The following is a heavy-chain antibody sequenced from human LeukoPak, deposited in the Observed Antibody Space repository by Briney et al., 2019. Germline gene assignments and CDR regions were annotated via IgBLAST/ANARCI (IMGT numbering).Heavy chain of an antibody. V-gene: IGHV5-51*01. Sequence: GESLKISCKASGYTFTGYWIGWVRQMPGKGLEWMGIIFPSDSDTRYNPSFQGHVTISADKSITTAYLLLTSLRASDTAMYYCARPSDHFWSGSFDYWGQGTLVTVSS. CDR1: GYTFTGYW. CDR2: IFPSDSDT. CDR3: ARPSDHFWSGSFDY. J-gene: IGHJ4*02. D-gene: IGHD3-3*01.